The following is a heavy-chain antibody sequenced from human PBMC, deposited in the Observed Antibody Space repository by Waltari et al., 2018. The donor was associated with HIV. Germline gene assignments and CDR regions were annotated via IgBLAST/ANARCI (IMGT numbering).Heavy chain of an antibody. Sequence: QVQLQESSPGLVKPSGSLSLTCDVSGGSVSSINWWTWVRQSPGNGLEWIGEVHHSGKTTYNPSLKDRVSMSVDKSKNEFSLKVTSVTAADTAVYYCARLNRLEGGQWAKEYFDLWGRGTLVAVSS. CDR3: ARLNRLEGGQWAKEYFDL. J-gene: IGHJ2*01. CDR1: GGSVSSINW. D-gene: IGHD6-19*01. CDR2: VHHSGKT. V-gene: IGHV4-4*02.